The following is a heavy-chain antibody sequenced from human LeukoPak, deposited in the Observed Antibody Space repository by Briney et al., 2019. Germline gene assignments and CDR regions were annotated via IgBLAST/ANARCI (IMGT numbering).Heavy chain of an antibody. CDR3: ARLGSYGYDFWSGYYTHNYYYYYMDV. V-gene: IGHV5-51*01. Sequence: GESLKISCKGSGYSFTNYWIGWVRQMPGKGLEWMGIIYPGDSDTRYSPSFQGQVTISADKSISTAYLQWSSLKASDTAMYYCARLGSYGYDFWSGYYTHNYYYYYMDVWGKGTTVTVSS. CDR1: GYSFTNYW. CDR2: IYPGDSDT. J-gene: IGHJ6*03. D-gene: IGHD3-3*01.